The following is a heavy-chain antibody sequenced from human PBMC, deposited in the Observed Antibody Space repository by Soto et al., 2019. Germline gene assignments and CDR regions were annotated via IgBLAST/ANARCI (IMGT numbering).Heavy chain of an antibody. CDR3: ARTRYSGSYYYYGMDV. Sequence: SETLSLTCTVSGGSISSYYWSWIRQPPGKGLEWIGYIYYSGSTNYNPSLKSRVTISVDTSKNQFSLKLSSVTAADTAVYYCARTRYSGSYYYYGMDVWGQGTTVTVS. J-gene: IGHJ6*02. CDR1: GGSISSYY. V-gene: IGHV4-59*01. CDR2: IYYSGST. D-gene: IGHD1-26*01.